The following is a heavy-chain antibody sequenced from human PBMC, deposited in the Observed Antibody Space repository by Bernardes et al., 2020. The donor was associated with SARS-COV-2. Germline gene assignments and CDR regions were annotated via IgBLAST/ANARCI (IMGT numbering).Heavy chain of an antibody. Sequence: GGSLRLSCAASGFDVSRNYMHWVRQAPGKGLEWVSVLYSGGSTYYADSAKGRFIISRDNSKNTLYLQMNSLRDEETAVYYCAREPGAFYGWDVWGQGTTVTVSS. CDR2: LYSGGST. J-gene: IGHJ6*02. V-gene: IGHV3-53*01. CDR3: AREPGAFYGWDV. D-gene: IGHD7-27*01. CDR1: GFDVSRNY.